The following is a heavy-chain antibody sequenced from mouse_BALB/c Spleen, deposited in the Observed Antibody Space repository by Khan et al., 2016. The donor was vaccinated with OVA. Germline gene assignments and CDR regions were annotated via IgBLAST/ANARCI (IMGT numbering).Heavy chain of an antibody. CDR3: ARRNYYGYALDY. CDR1: GYSITSNYA. D-gene: IGHD1-1*01. Sequence: EVQLQESGPGLVKPSQSLSLTCTVNGYSITSNYAWNWIRQFPGNKLEWMGYISYSGSTNYNPSLKSRLSITRDTSKNQFFLLLNSVTTEDSATYSCARRNYYGYALDYWGQGTSVTVSS. CDR2: ISYSGST. J-gene: IGHJ4*01. V-gene: IGHV3-2*02.